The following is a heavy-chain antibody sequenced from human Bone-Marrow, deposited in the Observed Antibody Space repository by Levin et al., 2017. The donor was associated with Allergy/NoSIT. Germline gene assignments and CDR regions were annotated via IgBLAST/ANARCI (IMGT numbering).Heavy chain of an antibody. CDR1: GFIFRNYA. D-gene: IGHD2-15*01. V-gene: IGHV3-64*02. CDR2: ISSNGKDT. Sequence: GGSLRLSCAASGFIFRNYAMHWVRQAPGKGPEYVAAISSNGKDTYYADSVKDRFSISRDNSKNTLFLQMASLRPEDMATYYCAREGAPCSGTACYSLDFWGLGVLVTVSS. CDR3: AREGAPCSGTACYSLDF. J-gene: IGHJ4*02.